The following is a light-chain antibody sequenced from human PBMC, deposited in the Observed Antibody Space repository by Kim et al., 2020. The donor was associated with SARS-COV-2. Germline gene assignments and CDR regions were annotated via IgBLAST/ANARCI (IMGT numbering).Light chain of an antibody. CDR2: AAS. CDR1: QSSASNY. CDR3: QQYARTPRT. Sequence: LSPGERTTRSCRASQSSASNYLAWYQQKPGQAPRLLLYAASSRATGIPDRFSGSGSGTDFTLTISRLEPEDFAVYYCQQYARTPRTFGQGTKLEIK. V-gene: IGKV3-20*01. J-gene: IGKJ2*01.